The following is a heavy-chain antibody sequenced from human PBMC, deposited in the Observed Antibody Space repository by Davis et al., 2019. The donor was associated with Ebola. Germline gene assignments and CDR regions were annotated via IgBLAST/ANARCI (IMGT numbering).Heavy chain of an antibody. J-gene: IGHJ4*02. Sequence: SVKVSCKASGGTFSSYAISWVRQAPGQGLEWMGGIIPIFGTANYAQKFQGRVTMTRDTSISTAYMELSRLRSDDTAVYYCARGHYSGGPFDYWGQGTLVTVAS. V-gene: IGHV1-69*05. CDR2: IIPIFGTA. CDR1: GGTFSSYA. D-gene: IGHD1-26*01. CDR3: ARGHYSGGPFDY.